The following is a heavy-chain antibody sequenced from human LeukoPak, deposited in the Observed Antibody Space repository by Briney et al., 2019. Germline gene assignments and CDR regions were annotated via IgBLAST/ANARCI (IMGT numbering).Heavy chain of an antibody. D-gene: IGHD3-22*01. CDR3: ARVLGYSRFDY. J-gene: IGHJ4*02. V-gene: IGHV3-48*02. CDR1: DFSFSSYN. Sequence: GGSLRLSCAASDFSFSSYNMNWVRQAPGKGLEWVSYISSTTSTIYYADSVKGRFTISRDNAKNSLYLHMNSLRDKVTAVYYCARVLGYSRFDYWGQGTLVTVSS. CDR2: ISSTTSTI.